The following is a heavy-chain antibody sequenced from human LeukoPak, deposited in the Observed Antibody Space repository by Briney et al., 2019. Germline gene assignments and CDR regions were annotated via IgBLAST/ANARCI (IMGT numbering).Heavy chain of an antibody. CDR2: IKQDGSEK. D-gene: IGHD2-21*01. V-gene: IGHV3-7*01. Sequence: PGGSLRLSCAASGFTFSSYWMTWVRQAPGKGLEWVANIKQDGSEKYYVDSVKGRFTISRDNAENSLNLQMNSLRDEDTALYYRVRDNVWSGLGWLDPWGQGTLVTVSS. CDR1: GFTFSSYW. J-gene: IGHJ5*02. CDR3: VRDNVWSGLGWLDP.